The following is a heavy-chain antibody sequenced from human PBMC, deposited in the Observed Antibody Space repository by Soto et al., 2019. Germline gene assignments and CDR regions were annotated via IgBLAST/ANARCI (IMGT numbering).Heavy chain of an antibody. CDR1: GFTFGNYA. CDR3: AKDRGGSGWRFDY. Sequence: PGGSLRLSCAASGFTFGNYAMSWVRQAPGKGLEWVSAIAASGATTYYADSVKGRLTVSRDNSKNTLYLQMNSLRAEDTAVYYCAKDRGGSGWRFDYWGQGTMVTVYS. J-gene: IGHJ4*02. CDR2: IAASGATT. V-gene: IGHV3-23*01. D-gene: IGHD6-19*01.